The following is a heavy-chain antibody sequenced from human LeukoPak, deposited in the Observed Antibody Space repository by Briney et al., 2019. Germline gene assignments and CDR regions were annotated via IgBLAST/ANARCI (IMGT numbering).Heavy chain of an antibody. CDR2: ISYDGSNK. D-gene: IGHD5-18*01. V-gene: IGHV3-30-3*01. CDR1: GFTFSSYA. Sequence: GGSLRLSCAASGFTFSSYAMHWVRQAPGKGLEWVAVISYDGSNKYYADSVKGRFTISRDNSKNTLYLQMNSLRAEDTAVYYCARGDGYNVDTALVYWGQGTLVTVSS. CDR3: ARGDGYNVDTALVY. J-gene: IGHJ4*02.